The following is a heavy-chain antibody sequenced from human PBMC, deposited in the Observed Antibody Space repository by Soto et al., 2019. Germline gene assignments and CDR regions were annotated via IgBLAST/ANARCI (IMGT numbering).Heavy chain of an antibody. V-gene: IGHV4-59*08. CDR2: IYYSGST. D-gene: IGHD4-4*01. J-gene: IGHJ5*02. CDR1: GGSISSYY. Sequence: SETLSLTCTVSGGSISSYYWSWIRQPPGKGLEWIGYIYYSGSTNYNPSLKSRVTISVDTSKNQFSLKLSSVTAADTAVYYCAGLVTTNTSWFDPWGQGTLVTVSS. CDR3: AGLVTTNTSWFDP.